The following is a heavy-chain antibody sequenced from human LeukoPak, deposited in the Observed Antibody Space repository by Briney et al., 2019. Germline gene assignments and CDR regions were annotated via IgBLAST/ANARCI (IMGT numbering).Heavy chain of an antibody. J-gene: IGHJ4*02. D-gene: IGHD6-19*01. V-gene: IGHV1-69*04. CDR2: IIPILGIA. CDR3: ARVGGYSSGFDY. Sequence: SVKVSCKASGGTFSSYAISWVRQAPGQGLEWMGRIIPILGIANYAQKFQGRVTITADKSTSTAYMELSSLRSEDTAVYYCARVGGYSSGFDYWGQGTLVTVSS. CDR1: GGTFSSYA.